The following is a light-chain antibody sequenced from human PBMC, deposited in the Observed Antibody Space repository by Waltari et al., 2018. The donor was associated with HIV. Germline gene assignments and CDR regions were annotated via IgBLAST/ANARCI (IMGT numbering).Light chain of an antibody. Sequence: QSVLNQSPSASGTPGQRVIISCSGSSSTLGSNTVTWYQQFPGTAPKLLIYGYGQRPSGVPERFSGSKSATSASLAISGLRSEDEADYYCATWDDSLNAWVFGGGTKLTVL. J-gene: IGLJ3*02. CDR3: ATWDDSLNAWV. CDR2: GYG. V-gene: IGLV1-44*01. CDR1: SSTLGSNT.